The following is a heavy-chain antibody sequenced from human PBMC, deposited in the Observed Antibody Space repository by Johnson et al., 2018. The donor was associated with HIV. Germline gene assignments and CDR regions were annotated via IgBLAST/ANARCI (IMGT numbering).Heavy chain of an antibody. V-gene: IGHV3-66*01. Sequence: VQLVESGGGLVQPGGSLRLSCAASGFTVSSNYMSWVRQAPGKGLEWVAVIYSGGSTYYADSVKGRFTISRDNSKNTLYLQMNSMRAEDTAVYYCARWIQLWVAFDIWGQGTMVTVSS. D-gene: IGHD5-18*01. CDR1: GFTVSSNY. J-gene: IGHJ3*02. CDR2: IYSGGST. CDR3: ARWIQLWVAFDI.